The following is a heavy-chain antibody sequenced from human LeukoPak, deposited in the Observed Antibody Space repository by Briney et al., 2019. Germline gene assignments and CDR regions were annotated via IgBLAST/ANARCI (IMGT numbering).Heavy chain of an antibody. Sequence: SETLSLTCTVSGYSISTGYYWDWIRQPPGKGLEWIGTFYHGGSTYYNPSLKSRVTISVDTSKNQFSLNLTSVTAADTAVYYCARDVVTKIQYWGQGILVSVSS. V-gene: IGHV4-38-2*02. CDR1: GYSISTGYY. D-gene: IGHD3-22*01. CDR3: ARDVVTKIQY. J-gene: IGHJ4*02. CDR2: FYHGGST.